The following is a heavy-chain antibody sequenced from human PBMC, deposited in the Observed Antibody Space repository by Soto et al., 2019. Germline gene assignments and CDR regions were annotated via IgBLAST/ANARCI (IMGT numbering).Heavy chain of an antibody. CDR1: GFTFSDYY. J-gene: IGHJ6*03. CDR3: ARDRYCSGGSCIRDYYYYYMDV. D-gene: IGHD2-15*01. Sequence: GGSLRLSCAASGFTFSDYYMSWIRQAPGKGLEWVSYISSSGSTIYYADSVKGRFTISRDNAKNSLYLQMNSLRAEDTAVYYCARDRYCSGGSCIRDYYYYYMDVWGKGTTVTVSS. CDR2: ISSSGSTI. V-gene: IGHV3-11*01.